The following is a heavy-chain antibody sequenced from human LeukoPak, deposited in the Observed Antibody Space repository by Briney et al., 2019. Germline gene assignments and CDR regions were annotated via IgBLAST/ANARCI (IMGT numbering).Heavy chain of an antibody. CDR1: GFTFSSYG. J-gene: IGHJ4*02. CDR2: ISYDGSNK. V-gene: IGHV3-30*18. CDR3: ANDAIDYYGSGSYFYYFDY. D-gene: IGHD3-10*01. Sequence: GGSLRLSCAASGFTFSSYGMHWVRQAPGKGLEWVAVISYDGSNKYYADSVKGRFTISRDNSKNTLYLQMNSLRAEDTAVYYCANDAIDYYGSGSYFYYFDYWGQGTLVTVSS.